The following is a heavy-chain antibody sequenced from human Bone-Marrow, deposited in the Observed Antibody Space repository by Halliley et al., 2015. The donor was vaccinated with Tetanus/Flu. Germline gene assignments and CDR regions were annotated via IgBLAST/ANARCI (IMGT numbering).Heavy chain of an antibody. J-gene: IGHJ4*02. CDR3: ATESAIAVRPSH. D-gene: IGHD6-6*01. V-gene: IGHV4-31*02. Sequence: ALGWIGSKYPSGPPSYTPSLRSRVSISIDTSKNQFSLTLNSATAADTAVYYCATESAIAVRPSHWGQGTLVIVS. CDR2: KYPSGPP.